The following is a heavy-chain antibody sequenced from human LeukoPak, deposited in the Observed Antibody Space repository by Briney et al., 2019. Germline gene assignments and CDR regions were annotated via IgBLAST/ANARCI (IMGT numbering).Heavy chain of an antibody. D-gene: IGHD5-18*01. Sequence: GSLRLSCAASGFTFSSYAMSWVRQAPGKGLEWVSAISGSGGSTYYADSVKGRFTISRDNSKNTLYLQMNSLRAEDTAVYYCAKVEYSSPFYYYYYYGMDVWGQGTTVTVSS. J-gene: IGHJ6*02. V-gene: IGHV3-23*01. CDR3: AKVEYSSPFYYYYYYGMDV. CDR2: ISGSGGST. CDR1: GFTFSSYA.